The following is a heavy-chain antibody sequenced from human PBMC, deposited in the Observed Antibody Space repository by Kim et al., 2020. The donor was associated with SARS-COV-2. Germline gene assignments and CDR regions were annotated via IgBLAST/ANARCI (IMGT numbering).Heavy chain of an antibody. D-gene: IGHD3-3*01. Sequence: ADSVKGRFTISRDNSKNSLYLQMNSLRTEDTALYYCAKDYGDFPYFFSDIWGQGTMVTVSS. J-gene: IGHJ3*02. CDR3: AKDYGDFPYFFSDI. V-gene: IGHV3-43*01.